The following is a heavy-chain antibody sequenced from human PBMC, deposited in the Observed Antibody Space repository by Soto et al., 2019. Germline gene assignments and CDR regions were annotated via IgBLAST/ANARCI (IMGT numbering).Heavy chain of an antibody. CDR2: ISSSSGDI. CDR3: ARARGYDFWSGLPYYGMDV. Sequence: GSLRLSCVASGFSFNMYTMNWVRQAPGKGLEWVSSISSSSGDIFYADSVKGRFTISRDNAKNSLYLQMNSLRAEDTAVYYCARARGYDFWSGLPYYGMDVWGQGTTVTVSS. J-gene: IGHJ6*02. V-gene: IGHV3-21*04. CDR1: GFSFNMYT. D-gene: IGHD3-3*01.